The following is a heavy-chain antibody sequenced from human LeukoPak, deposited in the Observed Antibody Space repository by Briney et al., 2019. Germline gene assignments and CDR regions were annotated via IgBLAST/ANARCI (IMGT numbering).Heavy chain of an antibody. CDR3: AREPHELDAFDI. V-gene: IGHV4-39*07. CDR2: IYYSGST. D-gene: IGHD1-26*01. Sequence: SETLSLTCTVSGGSISSSSYYWGWIRQPPGKGLEWIGSIYYSGSTYYNPSLKSRVTISVDTSKNQFSLKLSSVTAADTAVYYCAREPHELDAFDIWGQGTMVTVSS. J-gene: IGHJ3*02. CDR1: GGSISSSSYY.